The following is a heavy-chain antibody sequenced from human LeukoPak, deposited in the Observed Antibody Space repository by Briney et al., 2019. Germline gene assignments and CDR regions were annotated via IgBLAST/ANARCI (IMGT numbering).Heavy chain of an antibody. J-gene: IGHJ4*02. CDR2: INPNSGGT. Sequence: ASVKVSCKASGYTFTGYYMHWVRQAPGQGLEWMGWINPNSGGTNYAQKFQGRVTMTRDTSISTAYMELSRLRSDDTAVYYCARSHRPPSYYYDSSGYGFDYWGQGTLVTVSS. CDR1: GYTFTGYY. CDR3: ARSHRPPSYYYDSSGYGFDY. D-gene: IGHD3-22*01. V-gene: IGHV1-2*02.